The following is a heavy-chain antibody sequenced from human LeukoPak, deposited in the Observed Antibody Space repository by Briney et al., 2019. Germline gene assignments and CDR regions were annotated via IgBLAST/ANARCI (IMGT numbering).Heavy chain of an antibody. CDR1: GLTFSDYS. V-gene: IGHV3-21*01. CDR2: MSSSSSYM. Sequence: GGSLRLSCAASGLTFSDYSMNWVRQAPGKGLEWVSSMSSSSSYMYYADSVKGRFTISRDNAKSLLYLQMNNLRAEDTAVYYCARGEYYYDSSGYYWDWGQGTLVTVS. J-gene: IGHJ4*02. CDR3: ARGEYYYDSSGYYWD. D-gene: IGHD3-22*01.